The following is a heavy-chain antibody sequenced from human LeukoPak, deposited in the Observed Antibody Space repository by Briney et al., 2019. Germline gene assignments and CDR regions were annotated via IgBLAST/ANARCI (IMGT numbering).Heavy chain of an antibody. V-gene: IGHV4-59*08. CDR1: GGSISSYY. J-gene: IGHJ4*02. CDR2: IYYSGST. Sequence: PSETLSLTCTVSGGSISSYYWSWIRQPPGKGLEWIGYIYYSGSTDYNPSLKSRVTISVDTSKNQFSLKLSSVTAADTAVYYCARQDSSGWYEGALFDYWGQGTLVTVSA. CDR3: ARQDSSGWYEGALFDY. D-gene: IGHD6-19*01.